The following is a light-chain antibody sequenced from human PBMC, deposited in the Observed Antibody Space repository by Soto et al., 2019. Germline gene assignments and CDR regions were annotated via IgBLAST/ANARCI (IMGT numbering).Light chain of an antibody. CDR2: GAS. CDR3: QQYSSSPFA. CDR1: QSVNSNF. Sequence: EIVLTQSPGTLSLSPGERATLSCRASQSVNSNFLGWYQQKPGQPPRLIIYGASSRATGIPDRFSVSGSGTGLTIIVSGLEPEDFAGYYCQQYSSSPFAFGRGTKVD. J-gene: IGKJ3*01. V-gene: IGKV3-20*01.